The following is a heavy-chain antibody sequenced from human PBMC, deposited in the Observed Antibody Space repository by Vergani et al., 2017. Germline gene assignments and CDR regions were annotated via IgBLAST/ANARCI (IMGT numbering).Heavy chain of an antibody. CDR1: GGSISSSSYY. CDR3: ARGGRYSYPWGY. V-gene: IGHV4-39*07. CDR2: IYYSGST. Sequence: QLQLQESGPGLVKPSETLSLTCTVSGGSISSSSYYWGWIRQPPGKGLEWIGSIYYSGSTYYNPSLKSRVTISVDTSKNQFSLKLSSVTAADTTVYYCARGGRYSYPWGYWGQGTLVTVSS. D-gene: IGHD5-18*01. J-gene: IGHJ4*02.